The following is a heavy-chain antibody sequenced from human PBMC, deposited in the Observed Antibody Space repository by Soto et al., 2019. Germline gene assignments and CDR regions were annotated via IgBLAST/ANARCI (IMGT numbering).Heavy chain of an antibody. CDR1: GYTFTSYG. CDR3: ARAPQTVAGAGIWY. Sequence: QVQLVQSGAAVKKPGASVKVSCKASGYTFTSYGISWVRQAPGQGLEWMGWISGYNGDTNYAQKLQGRVTMTTDTSTNTAYMELRSLRSDDTAVYYCARAPQTVAGAGIWYWGQGTLVTVSS. CDR2: ISGYNGDT. D-gene: IGHD6-13*01. V-gene: IGHV1-18*04. J-gene: IGHJ4*02.